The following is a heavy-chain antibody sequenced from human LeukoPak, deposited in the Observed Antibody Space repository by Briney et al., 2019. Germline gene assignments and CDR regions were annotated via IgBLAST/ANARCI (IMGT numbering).Heavy chain of an antibody. CDR1: GGSITGYY. CDR3: AREEFLHEIDSSGYFVY. J-gene: IGHJ4*02. Sequence: SETLSLTCTLSGGSITGYYWNWIRQPAGQGLEWLGRVYSSGVGNYNPSLTSRVTMSVDTSKNQFSLKLTSLTTADTAVYYCAREEFLHEIDSSGYFVYWGQGTLVTVSS. CDR2: VYSSGVG. V-gene: IGHV4-4*07. D-gene: IGHD3-22*01.